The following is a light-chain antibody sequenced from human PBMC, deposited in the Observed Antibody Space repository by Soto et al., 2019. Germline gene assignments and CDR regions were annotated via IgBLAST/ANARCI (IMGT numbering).Light chain of an antibody. CDR1: SSDVGGYNY. CDR2: EVN. Sequence: ALTQPPSASGSPGQSVAISCTGTSSDVGGYNYVSWYQQHPGKAPKLMIYEVNKRPSGVPDRFSGSKSGNTASLTVSGLQAEDEADYYCSSYAGNSNVFGTGTKVTVL. J-gene: IGLJ1*01. V-gene: IGLV2-8*01. CDR3: SSYAGNSNV.